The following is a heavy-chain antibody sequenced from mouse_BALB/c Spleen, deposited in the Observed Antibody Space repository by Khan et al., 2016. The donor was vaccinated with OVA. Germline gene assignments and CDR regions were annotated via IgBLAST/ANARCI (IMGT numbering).Heavy chain of an antibody. CDR3: ARSGGNFHWYFDV. Sequence: EVELVESGGGLVQPGGSRKLSCAASGFTFSSFGMHWVRQAPKKGLEWVAYISSGSSTIYYVDTVKGRFTISRDSPKNTLFLHMTSLRSEDTAMYYCARSGGNFHWYFDVWGAGTSVTVSS. V-gene: IGHV5-17*02. D-gene: IGHD2-1*01. J-gene: IGHJ1*01. CDR2: ISSGSSTI. CDR1: GFTFSSFG.